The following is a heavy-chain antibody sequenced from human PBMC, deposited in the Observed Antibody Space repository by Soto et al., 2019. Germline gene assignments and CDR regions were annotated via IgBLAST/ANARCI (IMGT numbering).Heavy chain of an antibody. V-gene: IGHV6-1*01. D-gene: IGHD6-19*01. J-gene: IGHJ6*02. CDR1: GDSVSSNSAA. CDR2: TYYRSKWYN. CDR3: ARDGRTGIAVAGYYYYGMDV. Sequence: PSQTLSLTCAISGDSVSSNSAAWNWIRQSPSRGLEWLGRTYYRSKWYNDYAVSVKSRITINPDTSKNQFSLQLNSVTPEDTAVYYCARDGRTGIAVAGYYYYGMDVWGQGTTVTVSS.